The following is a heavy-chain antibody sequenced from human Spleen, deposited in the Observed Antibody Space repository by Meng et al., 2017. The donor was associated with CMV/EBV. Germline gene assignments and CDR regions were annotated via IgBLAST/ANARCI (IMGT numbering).Heavy chain of an antibody. CDR1: GGSISSYY. Sequence: SETLSLTCTVSGGSISSYYWSWIRQPPGKGLEWIGYIYYSGSTNYNPSLKSRVTISVDTSKNQFSLKLSSVTAADTAVYYCTREGQWLVQGDYWGQGTLVTVSS. J-gene: IGHJ4*02. D-gene: IGHD6-19*01. CDR2: IYYSGST. CDR3: TREGQWLVQGDY. V-gene: IGHV4-59*01.